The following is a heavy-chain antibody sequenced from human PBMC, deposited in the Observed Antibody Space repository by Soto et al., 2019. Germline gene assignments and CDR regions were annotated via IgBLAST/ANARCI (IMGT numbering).Heavy chain of an antibody. J-gene: IGHJ4*01. CDR1: GFTFSSYS. V-gene: IGHV3-48*02. Sequence: VHLVDSGGGLVQPGESLRLSCAASGFTFSSYSMNWVRQAPGKGLEWLSYISSSGSTIYYADSVRGRFTISRDKAKNSLYLQMNSLGDQDTGVYYCAREEHSSDWGKFDCWGQGTLVTVSS. D-gene: IGHD6-19*01. CDR3: AREEHSSDWGKFDC. CDR2: ISSSGSTI.